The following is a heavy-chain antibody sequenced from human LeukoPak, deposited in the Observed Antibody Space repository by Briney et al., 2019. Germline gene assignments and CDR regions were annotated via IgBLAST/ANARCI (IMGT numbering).Heavy chain of an antibody. V-gene: IGHV1-69*06. D-gene: IGHD2-15*01. CDR1: GGTFSSYA. Sequence: GSSVKGSCKASGGTFSSYAISWVRQAPGQGLEWMGGIIPIFGTANYAQKFQGRVTITADKSTSTAYMELSSLRSEDTAVYYCARLSGYCSGGSCPNWFDPWGQGTLVTVSS. CDR2: IIPIFGTA. J-gene: IGHJ5*02. CDR3: ARLSGYCSGGSCPNWFDP.